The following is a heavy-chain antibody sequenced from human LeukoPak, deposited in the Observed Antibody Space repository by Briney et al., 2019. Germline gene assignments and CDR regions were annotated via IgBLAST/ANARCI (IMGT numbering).Heavy chain of an antibody. J-gene: IGHJ4*02. CDR2: INHSGST. D-gene: IGHD3-3*01. V-gene: IGHV4-39*07. Sequence: PSETLSLTCTVSGGSISSSSYYWGWIRQPPGRGLEWIGEINHSGSTNYNPSLKSRVTISVDTSKNQFSLKLSSVTAADTAVYYCARGPGLRFLEWLPTRLSVYFDYWGQGTLVTVSS. CDR3: ARGPGLRFLEWLPTRLSVYFDY. CDR1: GGSISSSSYY.